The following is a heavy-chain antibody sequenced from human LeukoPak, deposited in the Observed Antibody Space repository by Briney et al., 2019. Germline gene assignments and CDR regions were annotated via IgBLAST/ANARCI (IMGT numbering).Heavy chain of an antibody. V-gene: IGHV3-74*01. Sequence: GGSLRLSCAASGFTFSSYWMHWVRQAPGKGLVWVSRINSDGSSTSYADSVKGRFTISRDNAKNTLYLQMNSLSAEDTAVYYCARARELRYFDYWGQGTLVTVSS. CDR3: ARARELRYFDY. J-gene: IGHJ4*02. CDR1: GFTFSSYW. D-gene: IGHD1-26*01. CDR2: INSDGSST.